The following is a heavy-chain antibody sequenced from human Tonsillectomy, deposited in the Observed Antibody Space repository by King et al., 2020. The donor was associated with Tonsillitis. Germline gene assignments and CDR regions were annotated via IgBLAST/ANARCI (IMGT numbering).Heavy chain of an antibody. D-gene: IGHD6-13*01. CDR1: GGSISSYY. V-gene: IGHV4-59*01. Sequence: VQLQESGPGLVKPSETLSLTCTVSGGSISSYYWSWIRQPPGKGLGWIGDIYDSGSTNYNPSLQSRGTISVDTSQNQLSLNLSSVTAADTAVYYCARGANVAAAGRGYYFDYWGQGTLVTVSS. CDR2: IYDSGST. CDR3: ARGANVAAAGRGYYFDY. J-gene: IGHJ4*02.